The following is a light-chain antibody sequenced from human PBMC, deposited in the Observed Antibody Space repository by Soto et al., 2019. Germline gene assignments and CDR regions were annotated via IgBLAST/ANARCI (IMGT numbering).Light chain of an antibody. J-gene: IGKJ4*01. CDR1: QTIDSSY. Sequence: ELVLTPAPGTRSLSPGERATLSCRASQTIDSSYLAWLRQKPGQAPRLLIYAASSRPTGIPDRFSGSGSGTDFTLTISRLEPEDFAVYYCQYYVTSPTFGGGTKVDIK. V-gene: IGKV3-20*01. CDR3: QYYVTSPT. CDR2: AAS.